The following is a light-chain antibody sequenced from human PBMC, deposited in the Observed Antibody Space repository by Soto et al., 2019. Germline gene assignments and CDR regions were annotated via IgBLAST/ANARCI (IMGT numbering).Light chain of an antibody. V-gene: IGKV1-5*03. CDR1: QTISSW. CDR3: QQYNSYPWT. CDR2: KAS. Sequence: DIQMTQSPSTMSGSVGDRVTLTCRASQTISSWLAWYQQKPGKAPKLLIYKASTLKSGVPSRFSGSGSGTEFTLTITSLQPDDFATYYCQQYNSYPWTVGQGTKVDIK. J-gene: IGKJ1*01.